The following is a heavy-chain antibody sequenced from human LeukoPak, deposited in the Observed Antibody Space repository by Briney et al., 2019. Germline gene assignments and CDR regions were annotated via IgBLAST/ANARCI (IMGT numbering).Heavy chain of an antibody. J-gene: IGHJ1*01. CDR1: GFTFTDSY. CDR2: ISGSGGDT. V-gene: IGHV3-11*03. D-gene: IGHD3-22*01. Sequence: GGSLRLSCAASGFTFTDSYMTWVRQAPGKGLEWLSYISGSGGDTNYADSVRGRFTISRDNAKNSLYLQMNSLRAEDTAVYYCAKYRETYDSSGYYIFGYFQHWGQGTLVTVSS. CDR3: AKYRETYDSSGYYIFGYFQH.